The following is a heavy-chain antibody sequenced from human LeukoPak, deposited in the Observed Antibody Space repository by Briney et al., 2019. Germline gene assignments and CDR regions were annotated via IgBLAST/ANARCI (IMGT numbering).Heavy chain of an antibody. CDR3: AKDPHYDSSGYSFDP. CDR1: GFTFSNYA. V-gene: IGHV3-23*01. J-gene: IGHJ5*02. Sequence: GGSLRLPCAASGFTFSNYAMSWVRQAPGKGLEWVSGIRGSGGSTDYADSVKGRFTISRDNFKNTLYLQMNSLRAEDTAVYYCAKDPHYDSSGYSFDPWGQGTLVTVSS. CDR2: IRGSGGST. D-gene: IGHD3-22*01.